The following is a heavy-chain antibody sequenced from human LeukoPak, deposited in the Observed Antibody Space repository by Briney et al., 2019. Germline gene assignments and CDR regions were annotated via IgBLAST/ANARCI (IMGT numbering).Heavy chain of an antibody. Sequence: ASVKVSCKASGYTFTGYYMHWVRQAPGQGLEWMGWINPNSGGTNYAQKFQGRVTMTRDTSISTAYMEQSRLRSDDTAVYYCARLRAEYDFWSGYSRSSGNFDYWGQGTLVTVSS. J-gene: IGHJ4*02. V-gene: IGHV1-2*02. CDR1: GYTFTGYY. CDR3: ARLRAEYDFWSGYSRSSGNFDY. CDR2: INPNSGGT. D-gene: IGHD3-3*01.